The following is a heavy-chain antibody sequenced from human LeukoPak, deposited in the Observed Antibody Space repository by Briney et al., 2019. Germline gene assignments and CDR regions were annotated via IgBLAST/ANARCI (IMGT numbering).Heavy chain of an antibody. J-gene: IGHJ4*02. CDR2: LYYSGST. D-gene: IGHD3-22*01. V-gene: IGHV4-59*01. Sequence: SETLSLTCTVSGGSISNYYWSWIRQPPGKGLEWIGYLYYSGSTNYNPSLKSRVTISVDTSNNQFSLKLSSVTAADTAVYYCARVSYDSSGYSPAYFDYWGPGALVTVSS. CDR1: GGSISNYY. CDR3: ARVSYDSSGYSPAYFDY.